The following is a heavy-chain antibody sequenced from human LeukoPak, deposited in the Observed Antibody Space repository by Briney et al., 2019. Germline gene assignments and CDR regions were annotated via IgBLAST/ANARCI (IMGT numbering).Heavy chain of an antibody. V-gene: IGHV1-2*02. J-gene: IGHJ5*02. Sequence: ASVKVSCKASGYTFTGYYMHWVRQAPGQGLEWMGWINPNSGGTNYAQKFQGRVTMTRDTSISTAYMELSRLRSDDTAVYYCARVARVTMVRGVWVDPWGQGTLVTVSS. D-gene: IGHD3-10*01. CDR2: INPNSGGT. CDR3: ARVARVTMVRGVWVDP. CDR1: GYTFTGYY.